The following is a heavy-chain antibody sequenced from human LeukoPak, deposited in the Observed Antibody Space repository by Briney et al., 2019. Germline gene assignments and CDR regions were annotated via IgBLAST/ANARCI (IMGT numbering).Heavy chain of an antibody. J-gene: IGHJ4*02. CDR3: ARGITMIVVGMAEPHYFDY. Sequence: SETLSLTCAVYGGSFSGYYWSWIRQPPGKGLEWIGEINHSGSTNYNPSLKSRVTISVDTSKSQFSLKLSSVTAADTAVYYCARGITMIVVGMAEPHYFDYWGQGTLVTVPS. CDR2: INHSGST. D-gene: IGHD3-22*01. V-gene: IGHV4-34*01. CDR1: GGSFSGYY.